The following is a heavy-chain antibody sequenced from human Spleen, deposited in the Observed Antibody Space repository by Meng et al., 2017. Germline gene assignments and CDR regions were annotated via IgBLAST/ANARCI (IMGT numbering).Heavy chain of an antibody. CDR1: GGSISSSNW. D-gene: IGHD4-11*01. V-gene: IGHV4-4*02. J-gene: IGHJ4*02. CDR3: ARGPTTMAHDFDY. CDR2: INHSGST. Sequence: VHLQGSGPGLGKPSGPLALTCAVSGGSISSSNWWSWVRQPPGKGLEWIGEINHSGSTNYNPSLESRATISVDTSQNNLSLKLSSVTAADSAVYYCARGPTTMAHDFDYWGQGTLVTVSS.